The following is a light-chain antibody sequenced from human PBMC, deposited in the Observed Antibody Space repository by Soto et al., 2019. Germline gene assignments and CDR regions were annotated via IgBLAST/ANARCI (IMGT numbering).Light chain of an antibody. V-gene: IGKV4-1*01. CDR1: RSLLSTSNNKNY. CDR3: QQYSGLPWT. CDR2: WAS. Sequence: DIVMTQSPDSLAVSLGERDTINCKSSRSLLSTSNNKNYLAWYQQKPGQPPKLLLYWASTRQTGIPDRFSGCGSVTHFTLTFSSLKAEDGAVYYFQQYSGLPWTFGQGTKVEIK. J-gene: IGKJ1*01.